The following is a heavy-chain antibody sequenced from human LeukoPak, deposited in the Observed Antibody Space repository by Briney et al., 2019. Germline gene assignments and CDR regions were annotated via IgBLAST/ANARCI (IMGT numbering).Heavy chain of an antibody. Sequence: SETLSLTCAVYGGSFSGYYWSWIRQPPGKGLEWIGSIYYSGSTYYNPSLKSRVTISVDTSKNQFSLKLSSVTAADTAVYYCARIIKAARPEYMDVWGKGTTVTVSS. V-gene: IGHV4-34*01. J-gene: IGHJ6*03. CDR1: GGSFSGYY. CDR3: ARIIKAARPEYMDV. D-gene: IGHD6-6*01. CDR2: IYYSGST.